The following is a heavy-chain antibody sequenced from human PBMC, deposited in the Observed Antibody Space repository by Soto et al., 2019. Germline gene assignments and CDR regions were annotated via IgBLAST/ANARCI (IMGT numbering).Heavy chain of an antibody. J-gene: IGHJ4*02. Sequence: GGSLRLSCAASGFTFSSYAMSWVRQAPGKGLEWVSAISGSGGSTYYADSVKGRFTISRDNSKNTLYLQMNSLRAEDTAVYYCAKGYCGGDCYLTFDYWGQGTLVTVSS. V-gene: IGHV3-23*01. CDR2: ISGSGGST. D-gene: IGHD2-21*01. CDR1: GFTFSSYA. CDR3: AKGYCGGDCYLTFDY.